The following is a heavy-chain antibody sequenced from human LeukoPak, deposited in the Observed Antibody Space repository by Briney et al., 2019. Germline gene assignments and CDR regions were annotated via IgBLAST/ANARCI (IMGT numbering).Heavy chain of an antibody. V-gene: IGHV3-53*04. CDR3: ARSRRVEYFQH. CDR1: GFTVSSNY. D-gene: IGHD1-14*01. J-gene: IGHJ1*01. Sequence: QPGGSLRLSCAASGFTVSSNYMSWVRQAPGKGLEWVSVIYSGGSTYYADSVKGRFTISRHNSKITLYLQMNSLRAEDTAVYYCARSRRVEYFQHWGQGTLVTVSS. CDR2: IYSGGST.